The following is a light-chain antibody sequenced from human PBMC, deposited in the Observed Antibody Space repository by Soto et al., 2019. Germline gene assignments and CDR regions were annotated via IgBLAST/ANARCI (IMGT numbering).Light chain of an antibody. CDR3: QQLNSYPFT. CDR1: QTISSS. J-gene: IGKJ5*01. V-gene: IGKV1-9*01. CDR2: AAS. Sequence: IQLTQSPSSLSASVGDRVTITCRASQTISSSLAWYQQEPGMAPKLLIYAASTLQSGVPSRFSGSGSGTDFTLTISSLQHEDFETYYCQQLNSYPFTLGQGTRLEIK.